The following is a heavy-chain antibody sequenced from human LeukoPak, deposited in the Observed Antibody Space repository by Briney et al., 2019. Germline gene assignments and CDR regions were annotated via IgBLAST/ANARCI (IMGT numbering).Heavy chain of an antibody. D-gene: IGHD3-10*01. CDR2: ISFGGGGT. CDR3: AIGAEAEIGYYFDN. V-gene: IGHV3-23*01. Sequence: GGSLRLSCAASGFTFRTYAMSWVRQAPGKGLEWVSAISFGGGGTYYADSVKGRFSISRDNSKNTLYLQMNSLRVEDTALYYCAIGAEAEIGYYFDNWGQGTLVTVSS. J-gene: IGHJ4*02. CDR1: GFTFRTYA.